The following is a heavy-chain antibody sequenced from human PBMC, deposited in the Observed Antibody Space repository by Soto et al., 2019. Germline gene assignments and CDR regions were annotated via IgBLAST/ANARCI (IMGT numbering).Heavy chain of an antibody. Sequence: QVQLVQSGAEVKKPGSSVKVSCKAPGGNFSSNGIRWVRQAPGQGLEFMGGIIPTFGTTNYAHKFRGRVTLTADESTGTAYMGLSSLRSDDTAVYFCAGASDSTWYNWLDPWGQGTLVTVSS. CDR3: AGASDSTWYNWLDP. CDR1: GGNFSSNG. CDR2: IIPTFGTT. D-gene: IGHD5-18*01. V-gene: IGHV1-69*01. J-gene: IGHJ5*02.